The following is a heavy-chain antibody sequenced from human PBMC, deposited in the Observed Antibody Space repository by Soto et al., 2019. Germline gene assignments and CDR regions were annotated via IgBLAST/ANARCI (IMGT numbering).Heavy chain of an antibody. J-gene: IGHJ4*02. D-gene: IGHD3-10*01. V-gene: IGHV4-31*03. CDR1: GGSISSGGYY. CDR2: IYYSGST. CDR3: ARDLKGGSRGVTQYYFDY. Sequence: QVQLQESGPGLVKPSQTLSLTCTVSGGSISSGGYYWSWIRQHPGKGLEWIGYIYYSGSTYYNPSLKSRVTISVDTSKNQFSLKLSSVTAADTAVYYCARDLKGGSRGVTQYYFDYWGQGTLVTVSS.